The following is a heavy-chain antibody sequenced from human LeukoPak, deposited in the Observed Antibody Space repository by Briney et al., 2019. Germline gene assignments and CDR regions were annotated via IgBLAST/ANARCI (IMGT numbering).Heavy chain of an antibody. CDR2: IYYSGST. D-gene: IGHD1-26*01. J-gene: IGHJ4*02. CDR1: GGSISSYY. CDR3: ARGFRGASFDY. Sequence: SETLSLTCTVSGGSISSYYWSWIRQPPGKGLEWIGYIYYSGSTSYNPSLKSRVTISVDTSKKQFSLKVSSVTAADTAVYYCARGFRGASFDYWGQGTLVTVSS. V-gene: IGHV4-59*01.